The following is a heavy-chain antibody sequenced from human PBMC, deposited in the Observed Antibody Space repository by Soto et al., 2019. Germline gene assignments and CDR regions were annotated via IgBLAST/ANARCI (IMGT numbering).Heavy chain of an antibody. CDR2: ISAYNGNT. CDR1: GYTFTSYG. J-gene: IGHJ4*02. D-gene: IGHD3-22*01. Sequence: ASVKVSCKASGYTFTSYGISWVRKAPGQGLEWMGWISAYNGNTNYAQKLQGRVTMTTDTSTSTAYMELRSLRSDDTAVYYCARDSGATYYYDSSGYFPAYWGQGTLVTVSS. CDR3: ARDSGATYYYDSSGYFPAY. V-gene: IGHV1-18*01.